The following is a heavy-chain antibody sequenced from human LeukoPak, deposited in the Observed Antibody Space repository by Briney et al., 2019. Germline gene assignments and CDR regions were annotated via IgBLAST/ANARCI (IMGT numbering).Heavy chain of an antibody. CDR3: ARDRGYSYDYDTFLDY. CDR1: GYTFTSYG. J-gene: IGHJ4*02. D-gene: IGHD5-18*01. Sequence: GASVKVSCKASGYTFTSYGISWVRQAPGQGLEWMGWISAYNGNTNYAQKLQGRVTMTTDTSTSTAYMELRSLRSDDTAVYYCARDRGYSYDYDTFLDYWGQGTLVTVSS. CDR2: ISAYNGNT. V-gene: IGHV1-18*01.